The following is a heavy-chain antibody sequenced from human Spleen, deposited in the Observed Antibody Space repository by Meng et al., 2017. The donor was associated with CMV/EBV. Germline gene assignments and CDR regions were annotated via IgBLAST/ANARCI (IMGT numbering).Heavy chain of an antibody. J-gene: IGHJ6*02. CDR2: IWYDGTAK. CDR1: GFVFSNYG. V-gene: IGHV3-33*01. Sequence: GESLKISCAASGFVFSNYGMHWVRQAPGKGLEWVAVIWYDGTAKYYTDSVKGRFTISRDNAKNSLYLQMNSLRAEDTAVYYCARDLRYCSGGNCYNYYGMDVWGQGTTVTVSS. CDR3: ARDLRYCSGGNCYNYYGMDV. D-gene: IGHD2-15*01.